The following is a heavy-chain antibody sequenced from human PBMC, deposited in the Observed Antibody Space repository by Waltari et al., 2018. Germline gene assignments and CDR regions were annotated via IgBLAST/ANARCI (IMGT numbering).Heavy chain of an antibody. J-gene: IGHJ4*02. CDR1: GYTFISYA. CDR2: INPANSNT. CDR3: ASGVMMRHNYGSSRFDY. D-gene: IGHD3-10*01. V-gene: IGHV1-3*01. Sequence: QVQLVQSGAEVRKPGASVKVSCKTSGYTFISYAMQWLRQAPGQGLEWMGWINPANSNTKYSQKFQGRVSITRDTSASTAYMELRSLTSEDTAVYYCASGVMMRHNYGSSRFDYWGQGTLVTVSS.